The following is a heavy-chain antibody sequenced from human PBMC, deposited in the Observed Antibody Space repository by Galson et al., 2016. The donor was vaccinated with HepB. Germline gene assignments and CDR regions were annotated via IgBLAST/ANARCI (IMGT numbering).Heavy chain of an antibody. CDR2: IDPSDSEI. V-gene: IGHV5-51*01. J-gene: IGHJ4*02. Sequence: QSGAEVKKPGESLKISCKGSGYKFTNYWIAWVRQMPGKGLECMGIIDPSDSEIRSMPSFRGHVTISADKSTNTAYLQWSSLKASDTAVYYCAAARPPGLVLVYWGLGTRVTVSS. CDR1: GYKFTNYW. CDR3: AAARPPGLVLVY. D-gene: IGHD2-8*02.